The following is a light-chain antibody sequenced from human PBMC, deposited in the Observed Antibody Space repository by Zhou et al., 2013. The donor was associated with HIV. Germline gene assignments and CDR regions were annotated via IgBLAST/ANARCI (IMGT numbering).Light chain of an antibody. CDR2: GAS. CDR3: QQSYTLWT. Sequence: IQMTQSPSSLSASVGDRVTITCRATSLGISTYLAWYQQKPGKGPNLLIYGASNLQSGVPSRFSGSGSGTDFTLTISSLQPEDFATYYCQQSYTLWTFGQGTKVEIK. J-gene: IGKJ1*01. V-gene: IGKV1-27*01. CDR1: LGISTY.